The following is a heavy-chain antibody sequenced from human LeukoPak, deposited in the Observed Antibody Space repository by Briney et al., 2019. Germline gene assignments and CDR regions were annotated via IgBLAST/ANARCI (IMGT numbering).Heavy chain of an antibody. CDR3: ARVSGYNWNFDY. CDR1: GGSISSYY. D-gene: IGHD5-24*01. J-gene: IGHJ4*02. V-gene: IGHV4-59*01. Sequence: SETLSLTCTVSGGSISSYYWSWIRQPPGKGLEWIGYIYYSGSTNYNPSLKSRVTISVDTSKNQFSLKLSSVTAADTAVYYCARVSGYNWNFDYWGQGTLVTVSS. CDR2: IYYSGST.